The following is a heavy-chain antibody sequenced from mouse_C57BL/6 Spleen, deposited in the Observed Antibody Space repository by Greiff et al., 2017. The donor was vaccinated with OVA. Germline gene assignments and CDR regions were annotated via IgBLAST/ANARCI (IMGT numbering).Heavy chain of an antibody. Sequence: EVMLVESGGGLVKPGGSLKLSCAASGFTFSSYAMSWVRQTPEKRLEWVATISDGGSYTYYPDNVKGRFTISRDTAKNNLYLQMSHLKSEDTAMYYCARARNRYFDVWGTGTTVTVSS. CDR1: GFTFSSYA. CDR3: ARARNRYFDV. CDR2: ISDGGSYT. J-gene: IGHJ1*03. V-gene: IGHV5-4*03.